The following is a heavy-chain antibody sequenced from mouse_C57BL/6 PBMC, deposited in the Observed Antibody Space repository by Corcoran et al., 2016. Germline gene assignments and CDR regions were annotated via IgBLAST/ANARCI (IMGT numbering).Heavy chain of an antibody. CDR3: ARSGSGSSYYAMDY. V-gene: IGHV1-81*01. CDR2: IYPRSGNT. Sequence: QVRLQQYAAEQARTAASSKLSCRASCYTFTSYGIIWVKKRTGQGLEWIGEIYPRSGNTYYNEKYKGKATLTADKYSSTAYMELRSLTSEDSAVYFCARSGSGSSYYAMDYWGQGTSVTVSS. J-gene: IGHJ4*01. D-gene: IGHD1-1*01. CDR1: CYTFTSYG.